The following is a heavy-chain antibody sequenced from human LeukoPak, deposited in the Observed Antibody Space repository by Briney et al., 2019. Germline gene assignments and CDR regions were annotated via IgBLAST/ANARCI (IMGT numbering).Heavy chain of an antibody. CDR2: IYYSGSS. Sequence: SETLSLTCSVSGNSISSFYWNWIRQPPGRGLEWIGNIYYSGSSIYNPSLKSRVTISIDTSRKQFFLKLSSVTAADPAVYYCVLAPNSNWFDFWGQGTLVTVSS. D-gene: IGHD2-15*01. V-gene: IGHV4-59*08. CDR1: GNSISSFY. CDR3: VLAPNSNWFDF. J-gene: IGHJ5*01.